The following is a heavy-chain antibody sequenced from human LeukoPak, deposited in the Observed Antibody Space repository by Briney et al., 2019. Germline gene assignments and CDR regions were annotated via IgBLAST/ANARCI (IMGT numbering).Heavy chain of an antibody. V-gene: IGHV3-9*01. J-gene: IGHJ3*02. CDR2: ISWNSGSI. CDR3: AKDKGAAAVFFDAFDI. Sequence: PGRSLRLSCAASGFTFDDYAMHWVRHAPGKGLEWVSGISWNSGSIGYADSVKGRFTISRDNAKNSLYLQMNSLRAGDTALYYCAKDKGAAAVFFDAFDIWGQGTMVTVSS. CDR1: GFTFDDYA. D-gene: IGHD6-13*01.